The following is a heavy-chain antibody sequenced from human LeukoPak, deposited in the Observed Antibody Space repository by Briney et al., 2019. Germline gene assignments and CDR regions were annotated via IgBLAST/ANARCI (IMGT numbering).Heavy chain of an antibody. V-gene: IGHV4-61*02. D-gene: IGHD6-13*01. CDR3: ARLTQQQLGAPFDY. CDR2: IYTSGST. Sequence: SETLSLTCTVSGGSISSGSYYWSWIRQPAGKGLEWIGRIYTSGSTNYNPSLKSRVTISVDTSKNQFSLKLSSVTAADTAVYYCARLTQQQLGAPFDYWGQGTLVTVSS. J-gene: IGHJ4*02. CDR1: GGSISSGSYY.